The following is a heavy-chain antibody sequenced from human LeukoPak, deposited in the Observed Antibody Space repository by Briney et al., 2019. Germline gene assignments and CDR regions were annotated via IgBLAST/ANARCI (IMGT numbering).Heavy chain of an antibody. J-gene: IGHJ4*02. Sequence: GGSLRLSCAASGFTFSSYAMHWVRQAPGKGLEWVAVISYDGSNKYYADSVKGRFTISRGNSKNTLYLQMNSLRAEDTAVYYCARGGEWLDPERTAVDYWGQGTLVTVSS. V-gene: IGHV3-30-3*01. CDR1: GFTFSSYA. CDR3: ARGGEWLDPERTAVDY. D-gene: IGHD6-19*01. CDR2: ISYDGSNK.